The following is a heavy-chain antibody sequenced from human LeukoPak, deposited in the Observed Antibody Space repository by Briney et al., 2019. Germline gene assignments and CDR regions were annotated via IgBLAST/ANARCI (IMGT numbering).Heavy chain of an antibody. CDR3: TKGYCSSTSCYTDYYYGMDV. D-gene: IGHD2-2*02. J-gene: IGHJ6*02. Sequence: GGSLRLSCAASGFTFSNAWMSWVRQAPGKGLEWVGRIKSKSDGGTTDYAAPVKGRFTISRDDSENTLYLQMNSLKTEDTAVYYCTKGYCSSTSCYTDYYYGMDVWDQGTTVTVSS. V-gene: IGHV3-15*01. CDR2: IKSKSDGGTT. CDR1: GFTFSNAW.